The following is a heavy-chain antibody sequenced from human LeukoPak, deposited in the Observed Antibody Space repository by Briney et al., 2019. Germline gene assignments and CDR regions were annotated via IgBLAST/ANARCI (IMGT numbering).Heavy chain of an antibody. J-gene: IGHJ4*02. CDR2: ISGSGGST. Sequence: PGGSLRLSCAASGFTFSSYAMSWVRQAPGKGLEWVSAISGSGGSTYYADSVKGRFTISRDNSKNTLYLQMNSLRAEDTAVYYCAKDLPRTIVLRCFAGDYWGQGTLVTVSS. CDR1: GFTFSSYA. V-gene: IGHV3-23*01. CDR3: AKDLPRTIVLRCFAGDY. D-gene: IGHD3-9*01.